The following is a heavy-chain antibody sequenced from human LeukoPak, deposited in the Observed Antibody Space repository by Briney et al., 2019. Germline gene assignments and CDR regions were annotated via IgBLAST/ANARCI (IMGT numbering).Heavy chain of an antibody. Sequence: SETLSLTCSVSGGSISSDDYCWNWIRQPPGKGLEWIGEIDHSGSTNNNPSLKSRVTISVHTSKNQFSLKLSSVTAADTAVYYCARVLIRFDILTGFVRHGMDVWGQGTTVTVSS. CDR3: ARVLIRFDILTGFVRHGMDV. CDR1: GGSISSDDYC. D-gene: IGHD3-9*01. V-gene: IGHV4-39*07. CDR2: IDHSGST. J-gene: IGHJ6*02.